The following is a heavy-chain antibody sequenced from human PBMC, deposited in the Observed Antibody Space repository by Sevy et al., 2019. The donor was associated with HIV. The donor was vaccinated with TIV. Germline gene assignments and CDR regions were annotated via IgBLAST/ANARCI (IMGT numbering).Heavy chain of an antibody. Sequence: GGSLRLSCAVSGFTFSDYYMSWIRQAPGKGLEWVSDISSGSTYTKYADSVKGRFTISRDNAKNSLYLQMNSLRVEDTAVYYSSRDRRNYAGQYFDYWGQGTLVTVSS. CDR2: ISSGSTYT. V-gene: IGHV3-11*06. CDR1: GFTFSDYY. J-gene: IGHJ4*02. D-gene: IGHD1-7*01. CDR3: SRDRRNYAGQYFDY.